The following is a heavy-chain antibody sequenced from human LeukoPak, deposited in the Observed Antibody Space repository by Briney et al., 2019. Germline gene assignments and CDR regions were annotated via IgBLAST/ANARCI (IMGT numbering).Heavy chain of an antibody. CDR2: ISGSSSTI. CDR3: ATPFDY. V-gene: IGHV3-48*01. J-gene: IGHJ4*02. Sequence: GRSLRLSCAASGFTFSSYAMHWVRQAPGKGLEWVSYISGSSSTIYYADSVKGRFTISRDNAKNSLYLQMNSLRAEDTAVYYCATPFDYWGQGTLVTVSS. CDR1: GFTFSSYA.